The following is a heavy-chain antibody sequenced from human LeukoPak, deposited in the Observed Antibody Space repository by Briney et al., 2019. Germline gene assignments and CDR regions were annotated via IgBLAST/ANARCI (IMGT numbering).Heavy chain of an antibody. D-gene: IGHD5-18*01. CDR3: ASLRMVTATNRFDP. CDR1: GYTFTGYF. V-gene: IGHV1-2*02. J-gene: IGHJ5*02. Sequence: DSVKVSCTASGYTFTGYFMHWVRQAPGQGLEWMGWINPNSGGTNFAQKFQGRVTMTRDTSISTVYMELSSLRSDDTAVYYCASLRMVTATNRFDPWGQGTLVTVSP. CDR2: INPNSGGT.